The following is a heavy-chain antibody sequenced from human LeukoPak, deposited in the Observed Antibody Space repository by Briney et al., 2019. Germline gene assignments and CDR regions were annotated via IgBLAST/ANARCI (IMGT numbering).Heavy chain of an antibody. Sequence: KPSETLSLTCAVSAGSISSYYWSWIRQPAGKGLEWIGRIYTSGSTNYNPSLKSRVTMSVDTSKNQFSLKLSSVTAADTAVYYCARVPSGYCSGGSCSWFDPWGQGTLVTVSS. CDR2: IYTSGST. J-gene: IGHJ5*02. D-gene: IGHD2-15*01. V-gene: IGHV4-4*07. CDR3: ARVPSGYCSGGSCSWFDP. CDR1: AGSISSYY.